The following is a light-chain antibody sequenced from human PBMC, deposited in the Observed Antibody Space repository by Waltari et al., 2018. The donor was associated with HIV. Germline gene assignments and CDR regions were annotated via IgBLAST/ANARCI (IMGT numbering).Light chain of an antibody. Sequence: DIVMTQSPDSLAVSLGERATINCKSSQKILFSSTNKNYLSWYQQRPGQPPRLLIYWASTRESGVPERFTGSGSGTNFTLTIRRLQGDDVGLYFCQQYYSTPRTFGQGTRVELK. CDR2: WAS. CDR1: QKILFSSTNKNY. J-gene: IGKJ1*01. CDR3: QQYYSTPRT. V-gene: IGKV4-1*01.